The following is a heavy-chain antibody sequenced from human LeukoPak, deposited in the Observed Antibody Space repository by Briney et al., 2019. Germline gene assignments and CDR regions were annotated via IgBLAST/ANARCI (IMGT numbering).Heavy chain of an antibody. D-gene: IGHD3-3*01. CDR1: GYTFTGYY. CDR3: ARPNFWSGYYQGY. Sequence: GPVKVSCKASGYTFTGYYMHWVRQAPGQGLEWMGWINPNSGGTNYAQKFQGRVTMTRDTSISTAYMELSRLRSDDTAVYYCARPNFWSGYYQGYWGQGTLVTVSS. V-gene: IGHV1-2*02. J-gene: IGHJ4*02. CDR2: INPNSGGT.